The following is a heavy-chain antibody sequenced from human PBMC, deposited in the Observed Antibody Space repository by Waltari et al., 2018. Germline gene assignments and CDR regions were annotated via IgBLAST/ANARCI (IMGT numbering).Heavy chain of an antibody. Sequence: EVQLVESGGGVVQPGGSLRPSCAASGFTFSSYWLSWVRQAPGEGRGGGVNRKQDGSEKYYVDTVEGRFTISRDNAKNSLYMQMNSLRGEDTAVYYCARDYPSYYEGSETAGLIDYWGQGTLVTVSS. V-gene: IGHV3-7*01. CDR3: ARDYPSYYEGSETAGLIDY. CDR2: RKQDGSEK. CDR1: GFTFSSYW. D-gene: IGHD3-10*01. J-gene: IGHJ4*02.